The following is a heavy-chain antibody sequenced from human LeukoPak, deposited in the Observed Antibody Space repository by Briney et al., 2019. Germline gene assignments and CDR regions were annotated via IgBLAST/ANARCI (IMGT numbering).Heavy chain of an antibody. D-gene: IGHD2-8*01. V-gene: IGHV4-34*01. CDR2: INHSGST. CDR1: GGSISSYY. CDR3: ASTSIVLMVHAKEPALFDY. Sequence: SETLSLTCTVSGGSISSYYWSWIRQPAGKGLEWIGEINHSGSTNYNPSLKSRVTISVDTSKNQFSLKLSSVTAADTAVYYCASTSIVLMVHAKEPALFDYWGQGTLVTVSS. J-gene: IGHJ4*02.